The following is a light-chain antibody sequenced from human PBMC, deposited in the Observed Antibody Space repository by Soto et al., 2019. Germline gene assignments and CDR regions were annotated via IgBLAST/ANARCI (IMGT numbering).Light chain of an antibody. Sequence: EIFFSRSPATLSFSPGEIATLSCRASQSVNIYLACYQQKPGQAPRLLIYDASNRATGIPARFSGSGSGTDFTLTISSLEPEDIAVYYCQQRSNWRVTFGGGTKVDI. J-gene: IGKJ4*01. CDR1: QSVNIY. CDR3: QQRSNWRVT. V-gene: IGKV3-11*01. CDR2: DAS.